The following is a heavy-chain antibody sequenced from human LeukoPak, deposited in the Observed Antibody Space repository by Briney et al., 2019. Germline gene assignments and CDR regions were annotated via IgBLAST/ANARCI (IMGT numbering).Heavy chain of an antibody. CDR1: GGSFSGYY. Sequence: SETLSLTCAVYGGSFSGYYWSWIRQPPGKGLEWIGEINHSGSTNYNPSLKSRVTISVDTSKNQFSLKLSSVTAADTAVYYCSRYTTYYYGSGSYYRRYFDYWGQGTLLTVSS. CDR3: SRYTTYYYGSGSYYRRYFDY. CDR2: INHSGST. D-gene: IGHD3-10*01. J-gene: IGHJ4*02. V-gene: IGHV4-34*01.